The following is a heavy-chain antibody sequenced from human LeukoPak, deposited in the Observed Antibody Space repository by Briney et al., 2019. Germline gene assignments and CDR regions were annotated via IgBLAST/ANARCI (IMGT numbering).Heavy chain of an antibody. D-gene: IGHD3-10*01. Sequence: SETLSLTRTVSGYSISSGYYWGWTRQPPGKGLEWIGSIYHSGSTYYNPSLKSRVTISVDTSKNQFSLKLSSVTAADTAVYYCARHRYGSGSYYAYYYYYMDVWGKGTTVTISS. V-gene: IGHV4-38-2*02. CDR3: ARHRYGSGSYYAYYYYYMDV. CDR1: GYSISSGYY. J-gene: IGHJ6*03. CDR2: IYHSGST.